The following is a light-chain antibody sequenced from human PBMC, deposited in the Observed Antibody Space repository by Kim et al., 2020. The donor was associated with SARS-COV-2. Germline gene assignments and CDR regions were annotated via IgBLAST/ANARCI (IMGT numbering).Light chain of an antibody. CDR1: QSVTGE. Sequence: EVVLTQSPATLSLSPGERATLSCRASQSVTGELAWYQQKPGQPPRLLIYDASDRATGIPARFSGSGSGTDFTLTISSLEPGDTAVYYCQQRSRLPITFGQGTRLEIK. V-gene: IGKV3-11*01. CDR3: QQRSRLPIT. J-gene: IGKJ5*01. CDR2: DAS.